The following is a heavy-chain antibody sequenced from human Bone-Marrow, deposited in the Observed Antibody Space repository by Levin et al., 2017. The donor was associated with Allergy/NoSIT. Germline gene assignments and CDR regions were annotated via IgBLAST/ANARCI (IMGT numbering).Heavy chain of an antibody. V-gene: IGHV4-59*01. Sequence: MSSETLSLTCTVSGGSINSYYWSWIRQPPGKGLECIGYIYYSGSTNYNPSLKSRVTISIDTSKNQFSLKLTSVTAADTAVYYCARTMYSSSSAVEFWGQGTLVTVSS. CDR2: IYYSGST. CDR3: ARTMYSSSSAVEF. CDR1: GGSINSYY. D-gene: IGHD6-6*01. J-gene: IGHJ4*02.